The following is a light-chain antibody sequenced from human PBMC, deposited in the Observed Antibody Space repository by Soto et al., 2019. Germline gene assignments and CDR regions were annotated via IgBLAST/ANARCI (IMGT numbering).Light chain of an antibody. CDR3: QQYKSVSLLS. CDR2: KAS. CDR1: QSIGPW. Sequence: DIQMTQSPSTLSASVGDRVTITCRASQSIGPWLAWYQQKPAKAPKLLIYKASSLESGVPSRFSGSVSGTEFTLTISSLPPDDFATYYCQQYKSVSLLSFGGGTKVEIK. V-gene: IGKV1-5*03. J-gene: IGKJ4*01.